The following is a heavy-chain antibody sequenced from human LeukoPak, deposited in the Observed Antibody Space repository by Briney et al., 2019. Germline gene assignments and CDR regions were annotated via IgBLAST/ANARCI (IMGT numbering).Heavy chain of an antibody. CDR1: GGSISSSNW. CDR2: INHSGST. J-gene: IGHJ5*02. V-gene: IGHV4-4*02. D-gene: IGHD3-10*01. Sequence: PSETLSLTCAVSGGSISSSNWWSWIRQPPGKGLEWIGEINHSGSTNYNPSLKSRVTISVDTSKNQFSLKLSSVTAADTAVYYCARRGILLWFGESTRFDPWGQGTLVTVSS. CDR3: ARRGILLWFGESTRFDP.